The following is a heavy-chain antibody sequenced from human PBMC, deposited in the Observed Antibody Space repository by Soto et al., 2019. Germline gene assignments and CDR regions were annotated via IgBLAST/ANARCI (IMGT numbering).Heavy chain of an antibody. Sequence: EVQLVESGGGLVKPGGSLRLSCAASGFTFNTYTMNWVRQAPGKGLEWVSSISSSSNYIYYADSLKGRFTISRDNAKNSRYLQLNSLRAEDTAVYYCARNLNWYDVDDFDYWGRGTLVTVSS. D-gene: IGHD1-1*01. CDR1: GFTFNTYT. V-gene: IGHV3-21*01. J-gene: IGHJ4*02. CDR3: ARNLNWYDVDDFDY. CDR2: ISSSSNYI.